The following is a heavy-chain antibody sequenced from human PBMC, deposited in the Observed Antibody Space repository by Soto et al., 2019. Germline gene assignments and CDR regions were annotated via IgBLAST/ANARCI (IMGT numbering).Heavy chain of an antibody. V-gene: IGHV3-23*01. Sequence: GGSLRLSCAASGFTFSNYGMSWVRQAPGKGLESVSTISNSGGSTYYADSVKGRFTISRDSSKYTLYLQMNSLRAEDTAVYYCAKGTGTYQGWYFQHWGQGTLVTVSS. CDR3: AKGTGTYQGWYFQH. J-gene: IGHJ1*01. CDR1: GFTFSNYG. D-gene: IGHD2-8*02. CDR2: ISNSGGST.